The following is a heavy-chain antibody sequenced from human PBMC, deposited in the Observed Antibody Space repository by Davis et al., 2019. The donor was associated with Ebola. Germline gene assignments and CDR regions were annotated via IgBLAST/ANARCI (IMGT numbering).Heavy chain of an antibody. CDR2: ISSSSYI. Sequence: GESLKISCAASGFTFSSYSMNWVRQAPGKGLEWVSSISSSSYIYYADSVKGRFTISRDNAKNSLYLQMNSLKIEDTAVYYCARESGGGIDYWGQGTLVTVSS. CDR1: GFTFSSYS. J-gene: IGHJ4*02. V-gene: IGHV3-21*03. CDR3: ARESGGGIDY. D-gene: IGHD1-26*01.